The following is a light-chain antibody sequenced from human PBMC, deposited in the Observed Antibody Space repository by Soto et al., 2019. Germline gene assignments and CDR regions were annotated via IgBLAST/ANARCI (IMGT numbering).Light chain of an antibody. V-gene: IGKV1-39*01. CDR2: AAS. J-gene: IGKJ5*01. CDR3: QQSYSTPIT. Sequence: DIQVTQSPSFLSASVGDRGTIPCPASQTISNYLNWYQQKPGKAPKLLIYAASSLQSGVPSRFSGSGSGTDFTLTISSLQPEDFATYYCQQSYSTPITFGQGTRLEIK. CDR1: QTISNY.